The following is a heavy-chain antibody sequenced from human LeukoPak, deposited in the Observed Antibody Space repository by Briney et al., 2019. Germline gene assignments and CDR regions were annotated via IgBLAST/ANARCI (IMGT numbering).Heavy chain of an antibody. CDR2: ISYDGSNK. V-gene: IGHV3-30-3*01. CDR1: GFTFSSYA. J-gene: IGHJ4*02. Sequence: GRSLRLSCAASGFTFSSYAMHWVRQAPGKGLEWVAVISYDGSNKYYADSVKGRFTISRDNSKNTLYLQMNSLRAEDTAVYYCAKGTLVVPAAIDFDYWGQGTLVTVSS. D-gene: IGHD2-2*01. CDR3: AKGTLVVPAAIDFDY.